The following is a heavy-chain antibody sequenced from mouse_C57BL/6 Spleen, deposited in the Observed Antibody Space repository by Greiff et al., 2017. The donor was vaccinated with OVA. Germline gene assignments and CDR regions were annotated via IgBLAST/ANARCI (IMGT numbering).Heavy chain of an antibody. CDR3: ARNYGSSYYLDY. CDR2: IDPSDSET. J-gene: IGHJ2*01. CDR1: GYTFTSYW. D-gene: IGHD1-1*01. V-gene: IGHV1-52*01. Sequence: VQLQQPGAELVRPGSSVKLSCKASGYTFTSYWMHWVKQRPIQGLEWIGNIDPSDSETHYNQKFKDKATLTVDKSSSTAYMQLSSLTSEDSAVYYCARNYGSSYYLDYWGQGTTLTVSS.